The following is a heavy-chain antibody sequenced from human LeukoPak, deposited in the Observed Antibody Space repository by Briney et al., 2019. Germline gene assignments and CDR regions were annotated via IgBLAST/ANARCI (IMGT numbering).Heavy chain of an antibody. CDR1: GFTFSSYS. J-gene: IGHJ4*02. D-gene: IGHD5-18*01. CDR2: ISSSSSYI. V-gene: IGHV3-21*01. Sequence: PGGSLRLSCAASGFTFSSYSMNWVRQAPGKGLEWVSPISSSSSYIYYADSVRGRFTISRDNAKNSLYLQMNSLRAEDTAVYYCAREEGQLGQNYFDYWGQGTLVTVSS. CDR3: AREEGQLGQNYFDY.